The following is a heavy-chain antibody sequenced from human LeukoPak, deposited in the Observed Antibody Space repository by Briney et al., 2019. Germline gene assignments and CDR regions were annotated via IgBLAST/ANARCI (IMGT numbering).Heavy chain of an antibody. J-gene: IGHJ3*02. V-gene: IGHV3-15*01. CDR1: GFTFSNAW. CDR2: IKSKTDGGTT. CDR3: AVTTSVPHAFDI. D-gene: IGHD4-17*01. Sequence: PGGSLRLSCAASGFTFSNAWMSWVRQAPGKGLEWVGRIKSKTDGGTTDYAAPVKGRFTISRDDSKNTLYLQMNSLRAEDTAVYYCAVTTSVPHAFDIWGQGTMVTVSS.